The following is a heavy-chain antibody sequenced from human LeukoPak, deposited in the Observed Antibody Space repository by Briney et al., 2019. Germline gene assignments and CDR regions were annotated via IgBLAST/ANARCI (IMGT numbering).Heavy chain of an antibody. CDR1: GFTFSDYA. J-gene: IGHJ4*02. V-gene: IGHV3-23*01. CDR3: AKDLGRYRNNFFDY. Sequence: GGSLRLSCGASGFTFSDYAMCWVRQAPGKGLEWVATVDKRGASTHYADSVMGRFTISRDNSKNTLYLQMNSLRADDTAVYYCAKDLGRYRNNFFDYWGQGNLVTVSS. CDR2: VDKRGAST. D-gene: IGHD1-26*01.